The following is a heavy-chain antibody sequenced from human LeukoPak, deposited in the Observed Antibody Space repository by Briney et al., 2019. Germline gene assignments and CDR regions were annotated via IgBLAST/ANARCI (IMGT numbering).Heavy chain of an antibody. CDR1: GYTFTGYY. CDR3: ARDLSMVRGVITFDY. Sequence: APVKVSCKASGYTFTGYYMHWVRQAPGQGLEWMGRINPNSGGTNYAQKFQGGVTMTRDTSISTAYMELSRLRSDDTAVYYCARDLSMVRGVITFDYWGQGTLVTVSS. J-gene: IGHJ4*02. CDR2: INPNSGGT. D-gene: IGHD3-10*01. V-gene: IGHV1-2*06.